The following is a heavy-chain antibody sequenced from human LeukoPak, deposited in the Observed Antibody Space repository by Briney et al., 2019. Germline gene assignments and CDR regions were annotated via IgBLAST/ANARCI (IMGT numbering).Heavy chain of an antibody. CDR2: IHYSGNT. D-gene: IGHD3-3*01. V-gene: IGHV4-34*01. J-gene: IGHJ4*02. Sequence: KPSETLSLTCAVYGGSFSGYYWSWIRQPPGKGLEWIGGIHYSGNTYYNPSLKSRVTISVDTSKNQFSLKLSSVTAADTAVYYCARLGAGPTYYDFWSGYSSFYFDYWGQGTLVTVSS. CDR1: GGSFSGYY. CDR3: ARLGAGPTYYDFWSGYSSFYFDY.